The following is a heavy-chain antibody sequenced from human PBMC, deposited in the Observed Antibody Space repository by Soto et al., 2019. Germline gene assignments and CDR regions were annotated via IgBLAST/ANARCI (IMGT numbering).Heavy chain of an antibody. CDR1: GFTFSSYA. CDR3: AKGTDMIVVLIIFDY. J-gene: IGHJ4*02. D-gene: IGHD3-22*01. V-gene: IGHV3-23*01. CDR2: ISGSGGST. Sequence: PGGSLRLSCAASGFTFSSYAMSWVRQAPGKGLEWVSAISGSGGSTYYADSVKGRFTISRDNSKNTLYLQMNSLRAEDTAVYYCAKGTDMIVVLIIFDYWGQGTLVTVSS.